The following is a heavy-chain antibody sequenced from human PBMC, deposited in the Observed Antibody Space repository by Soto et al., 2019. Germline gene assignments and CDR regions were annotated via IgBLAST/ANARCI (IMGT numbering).Heavy chain of an antibody. Sequence: EVQLVESGGGLVQPGGSLTLSCADSGFTFNSYWMNWVRQAPGKGLEWVANINQNGGEKYYVDSVKGRFTISRDNAKNSLYLQMNSLRVDDTAVYYCARYRMGPPDNTYFDAWGQGTLVAVSS. D-gene: IGHD1-20*01. V-gene: IGHV3-7*01. J-gene: IGHJ5*02. CDR2: INQNGGEK. CDR1: GFTFNSYW. CDR3: ARYRMGPPDNTYFDA.